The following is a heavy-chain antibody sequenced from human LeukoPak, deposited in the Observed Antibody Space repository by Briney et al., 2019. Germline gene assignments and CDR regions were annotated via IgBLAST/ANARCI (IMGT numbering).Heavy chain of an antibody. V-gene: IGHV1-58*01. CDR1: GFTFTSSA. CDR3: AASYYYDSSGYYFLDY. D-gene: IGHD3-22*01. Sequence: SVKVSCKASGFTFTSSAVQWVRQARGQRLEWIGWIVVGSGNTNYAQKFQERVTITRDMSTSTAYMELSSLRSEDTAVYYCAASYYYDSSGYYFLDYWGQGTLVTVSS. CDR2: IVVGSGNT. J-gene: IGHJ4*02.